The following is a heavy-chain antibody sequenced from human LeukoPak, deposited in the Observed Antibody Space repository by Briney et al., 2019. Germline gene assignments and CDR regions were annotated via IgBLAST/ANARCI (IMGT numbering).Heavy chain of an antibody. V-gene: IGHV3-48*01. Sequence: GGSLRLSCAASGFTFDRFAMNWVRQAPGKGLEWVSYISSSSSTIYYADSVKGRFTISRDNAKNSLYLQMNSLRAEDTAVYYCAREVEGSFDPWGQGTLVTVSS. CDR3: AREVEGSFDP. J-gene: IGHJ5*02. CDR1: GFTFDRFA. CDR2: ISSSSSTI.